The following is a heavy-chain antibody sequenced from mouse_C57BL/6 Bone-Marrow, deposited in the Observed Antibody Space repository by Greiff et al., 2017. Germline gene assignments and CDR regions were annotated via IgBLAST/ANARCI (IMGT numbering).Heavy chain of an antibody. Sequence: LQQSGAELARPGASVTLSCKASGYTFTSHSMNWVKKRPGQGLEWIGRIYPVSGETNYNQKFKGKATFTADSSSSTVYMVLSSLTSEDSAVAFDACCDFAYWGQGTLVTVSA. CDR2: IYPVSGET. J-gene: IGHJ3*01. D-gene: IGHD2-3*01. CDR3: ACCDFAY. CDR1: GYTFTSHS. V-gene: IGHV1-11*01.